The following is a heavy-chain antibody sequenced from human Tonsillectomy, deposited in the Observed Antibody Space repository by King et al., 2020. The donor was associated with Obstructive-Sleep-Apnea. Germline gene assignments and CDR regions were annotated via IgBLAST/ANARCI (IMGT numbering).Heavy chain of an antibody. J-gene: IGHJ5*02. CDR2: INAVNGNT. D-gene: IGHD6-13*01. CDR1: GYTFTPYS. Sequence: VQLVQSGAEVKKPGASVKVSFKASGYTFTPYSIHWVRQAPGQSLEWMGWINAVNGNTKYSQKFQGRVTITMDTSASTAYMELNSLRSEDTAVYYCARSAAGTGNWFDPWGQGTLVTVSS. CDR3: ARSAAGTGNWFDP. V-gene: IGHV1-3*01.